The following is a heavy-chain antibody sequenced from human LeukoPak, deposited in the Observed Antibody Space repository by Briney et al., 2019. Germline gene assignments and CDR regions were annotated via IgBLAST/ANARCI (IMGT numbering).Heavy chain of an antibody. CDR2: ISGSGGNT. V-gene: IGHV3-23*01. Sequence: GGSLRLSCAASGFRFSNYALTWVRQVPGKGLEWFSTISGSGGNTYYADSVKGRFTISRDNSKNTLFLQMNSMRAEDTAMFYCAHLTRGYSDSDYGSWGQGTLVTVSS. CDR1: GFRFSNYA. J-gene: IGHJ5*02. D-gene: IGHD5-12*01. CDR3: AHLTRGYSDSDYGS.